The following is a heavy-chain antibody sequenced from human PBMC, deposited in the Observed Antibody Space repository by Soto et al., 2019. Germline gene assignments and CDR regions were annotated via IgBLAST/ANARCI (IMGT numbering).Heavy chain of an antibody. Sequence: PSETLSLTCTVSGGSISSYYWSWIRQPPGKGLEWVGYIYYSGSTNYNPSLKSRVTISVDTSKNQFSLKLSSVTAADTAVYYRARDKEYSRSSGYYYYYGMDVWGQGTTVTVSS. CDR1: GGSISSYY. V-gene: IGHV4-59*01. J-gene: IGHJ6*02. CDR2: IYYSGST. D-gene: IGHD6-6*01. CDR3: ARDKEYSRSSGYYYYYGMDV.